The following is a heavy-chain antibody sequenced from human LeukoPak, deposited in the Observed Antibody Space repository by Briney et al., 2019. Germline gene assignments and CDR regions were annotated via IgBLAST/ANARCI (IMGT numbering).Heavy chain of an antibody. Sequence: GGSLRLSCTTSGFTFGDYAMSWVRQAPGKGLEWVGFIRSKAYGGTTEYAASVKGRFTISRDDSNSIAYLQMNSLKTEDSAVYYCTRDRPSDFWSGFSDYYYYYMDVWGKGTTVTVSS. CDR3: TRDRPSDFWSGFSDYYYYYMDV. CDR2: IRSKAYGGTT. J-gene: IGHJ6*03. CDR1: GFTFGDYA. D-gene: IGHD3-3*01. V-gene: IGHV3-49*04.